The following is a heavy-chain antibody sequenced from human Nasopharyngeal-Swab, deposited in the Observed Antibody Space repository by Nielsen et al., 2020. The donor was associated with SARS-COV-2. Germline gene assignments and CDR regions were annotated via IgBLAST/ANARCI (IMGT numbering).Heavy chain of an antibody. CDR2: INHSGST. CDR3: ARTGSDCSSTSYYFDF. D-gene: IGHD2-2*01. V-gene: IGHV4-34*01. J-gene: IGHJ4*02. Sequence: SETLSLTCAVYGGSFSGYYWNWIRQPPGRGLEWIGEINHSGSTNYNPSLKSRVTISIDTSKNQFSLKLSSVTAADTAVYYCARTGSDCSSTSYYFDFWGQGTLVTVSS. CDR1: GGSFSGYY.